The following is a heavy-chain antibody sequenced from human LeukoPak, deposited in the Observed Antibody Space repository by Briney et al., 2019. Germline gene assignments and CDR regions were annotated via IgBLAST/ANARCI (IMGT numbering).Heavy chain of an antibody. CDR2: IYYSGST. Sequence: PSQTLSLTCTVSGGSISSGGYYWSWIRQHPGKGLEWIGYIYYSGSTYYNPSLKSRVTISVDTSKNQFSLKLSSVTAADTAVYYCARDTRYDFWNGGYYMDVWGKGTTVTVSS. D-gene: IGHD3-3*01. J-gene: IGHJ6*03. CDR1: GGSISSGGYY. CDR3: ARDTRYDFWNGGYYMDV. V-gene: IGHV4-31*03.